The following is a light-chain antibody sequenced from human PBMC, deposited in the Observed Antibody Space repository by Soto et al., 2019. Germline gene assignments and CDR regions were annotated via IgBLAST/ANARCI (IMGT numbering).Light chain of an antibody. CDR3: QQGDSFPIT. J-gene: IGKJ5*01. CDR2: AAS. Sequence: DIQMTQSPSSVSASVGDRVTITCRASQSISSWLACYQQKPGTVPKLLIYAASSLQSGVPSRFSGSGGGTEFTLTITSLQPEDFGTYYCQQGDSFPITFGQGTRLEIK. V-gene: IGKV1-12*01. CDR1: QSISSW.